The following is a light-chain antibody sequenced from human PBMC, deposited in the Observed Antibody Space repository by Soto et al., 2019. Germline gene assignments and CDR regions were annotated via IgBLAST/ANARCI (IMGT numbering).Light chain of an antibody. J-gene: IGKJ1*01. CDR2: DAS. CDR1: QSVSSRY. CDR3: QQRGNRPPWT. Sequence: EIVLTQSPGTLSLSPGEPAALSRRASQSVSSRYLAWYQQKPGQAPRLLIYDASNRATGIPARFSGSGSGTDFTLTIRSLEPEDLAVYYCQQRGNRPPWTVGKGTKVDI. V-gene: IGKV3D-20*02.